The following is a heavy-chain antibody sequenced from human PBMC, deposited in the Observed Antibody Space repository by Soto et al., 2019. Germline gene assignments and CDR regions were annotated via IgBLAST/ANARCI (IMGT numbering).Heavy chain of an antibody. J-gene: IGHJ4*02. CDR2: INPSGGST. V-gene: IGHV1-46*01. D-gene: IGHD6-13*01. CDR1: GYSFTSYY. Sequence: GASVKVSCKASGYSFTSYYMHWVRQAPGQGLEWMGIINPSGGSTSYAQKFQGRVTMTRDTSTSTVYMELSSLRSEDTAVYYCARDRRQQLVIDYWGQGTLVTVSS. CDR3: ARDRRQQLVIDY.